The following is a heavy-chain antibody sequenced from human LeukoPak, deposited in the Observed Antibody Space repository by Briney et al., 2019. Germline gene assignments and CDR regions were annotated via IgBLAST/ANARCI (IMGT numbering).Heavy chain of an antibody. D-gene: IGHD3-9*01. V-gene: IGHV3-53*01. J-gene: IGHJ4*02. Sequence: PGGSLRLSCAASGFTVSNNYMSWVRQAPGKGLEWVSVIDNGGSTYYADSVKGRFTISRDNSKNTLSLQMNSLRAEDTAVYYCAKGSVNYDILTGSYFDYWGQGTLVTVSS. CDR3: AKGSVNYDILTGSYFDY. CDR1: GFTVSNNY. CDR2: IDNGGST.